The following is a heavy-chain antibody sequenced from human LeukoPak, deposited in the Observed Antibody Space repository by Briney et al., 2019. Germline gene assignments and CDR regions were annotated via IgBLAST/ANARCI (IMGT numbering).Heavy chain of an antibody. CDR3: AKDGRIAARRGFDY. Sequence: SSGGYSWSWVRQAPGKGLEWVSGISWNSGSIGYADSVKGRFTISRDNAKNSLYLQMNSLRAEDTALYYCAKDGRIAARRGFDYWGQGTLVTVSS. J-gene: IGHJ4*02. CDR2: ISWNSGSI. CDR1: SSGGYS. V-gene: IGHV3-9*01. D-gene: IGHD6-6*01.